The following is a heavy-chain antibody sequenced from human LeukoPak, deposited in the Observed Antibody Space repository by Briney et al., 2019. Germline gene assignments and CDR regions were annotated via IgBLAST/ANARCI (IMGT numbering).Heavy chain of an antibody. CDR3: ARDPSDCSSTSCYPNWYFDL. J-gene: IGHJ2*01. CDR1: GGSISSYY. CDR2: IYYSGST. V-gene: IGHV4-59*01. Sequence: SETLSLTCSASGGSISSYYWSWIRQPPGKGLEWIGYIYYSGSTNYNPSLKSRVTISVDTSKNQFSLKLSSVTAADTAVYYCARDPSDCSSTSCYPNWYFDLWGRGTLVTVSS. D-gene: IGHD2-2*01.